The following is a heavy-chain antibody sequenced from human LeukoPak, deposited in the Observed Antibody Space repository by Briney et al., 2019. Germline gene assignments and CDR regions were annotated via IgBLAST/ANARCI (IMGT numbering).Heavy chain of an antibody. CDR3: AKVRIVVVPAADYFDY. V-gene: IGHV3-23*01. CDR2: ISGSGGST. Sequence: GGSLRLSCAASGFTFSSYAMSWVRQAPGKGLEWVSAISGSGGSTYYADSVKGRFTISRDNSKNTLYLQMSSLRAEDTAVYYCAKVRIVVVPAADYFDYWGQGTLVTVSS. CDR1: GFTFSSYA. D-gene: IGHD2-2*01. J-gene: IGHJ4*02.